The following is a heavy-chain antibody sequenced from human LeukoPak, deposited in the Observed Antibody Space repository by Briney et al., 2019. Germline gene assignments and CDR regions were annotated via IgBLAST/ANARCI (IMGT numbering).Heavy chain of an antibody. CDR1: GYTFTSYG. V-gene: IGHV1-18*01. J-gene: IGHJ4*02. CDR2: ISAYNGNT. D-gene: IGHD1-26*01. CDR3: ARSLASCSGSYQSDY. Sequence: ASVKVSCKASGYTFTSYGISWVRQAPGQGLEWMGWISAYNGNTNYAQKLQGRVTMTTDTSTSTAYMELRSLRSDDTAVYYCARSLASCSGSYQSDYWGQGTLVTVSS.